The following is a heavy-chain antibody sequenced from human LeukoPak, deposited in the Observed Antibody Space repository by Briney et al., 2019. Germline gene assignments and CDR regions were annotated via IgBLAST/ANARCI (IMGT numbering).Heavy chain of an antibody. Sequence: GGSLRLSCAASGFTFRSYDMHWVRQATGKGREWVSGIDTSGDTYYPGSVKGRFTISRDNSKNTLYLQMNSLRAEDTAVYYCAKSLLRYFDWFGYWGQGTLVTVSS. CDR2: IDTSGDT. J-gene: IGHJ5*01. V-gene: IGHV3-13*04. D-gene: IGHD3-9*01. CDR1: GFTFRSYD. CDR3: AKSLLRYFDWFGY.